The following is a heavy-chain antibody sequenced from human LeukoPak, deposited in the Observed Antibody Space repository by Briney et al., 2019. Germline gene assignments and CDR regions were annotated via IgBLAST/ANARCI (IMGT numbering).Heavy chain of an antibody. CDR3: AREDIVVVPAAMRAGSWFDP. CDR1: GGSISSYY. D-gene: IGHD2-2*01. V-gene: IGHV4-4*07. CDR2: IYTSGST. J-gene: IGHJ5*02. Sequence: SETLSLTCTVSGGSISSYYWSWIRQPAGKGLEWIGRIYTSGSTNYNPSLKSRVTMSVDTSKNQFSLKLSSVTAADTAVYYCAREDIVVVPAAMRAGSWFDPWGQGTLVTVSS.